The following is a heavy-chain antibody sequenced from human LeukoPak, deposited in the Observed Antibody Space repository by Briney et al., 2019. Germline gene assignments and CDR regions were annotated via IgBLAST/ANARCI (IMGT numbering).Heavy chain of an antibody. D-gene: IGHD6-19*01. CDR1: GFTFSSYS. J-gene: IGHJ6*03. Sequence: GGSLRLSCAASGFTFSSYSMNWVRQAPGKGLEWVSSISSSSSYIYYADSVKGRFTISRDNTKNTLYLQMTSLRAEDTAVYYCARSSGWYHRGPDYYYYYMDVWGKGTTVTVS. CDR2: ISSSSSYI. CDR3: ARSSGWYHRGPDYYYYYMDV. V-gene: IGHV3-21*01.